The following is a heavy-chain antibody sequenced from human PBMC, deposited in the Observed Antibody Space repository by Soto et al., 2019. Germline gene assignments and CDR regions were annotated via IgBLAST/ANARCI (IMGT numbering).Heavy chain of an antibody. CDR2: IYYSGST. CDR1: GGSASSGSYY. Sequence: SETLSLTCTVSGGSASSGSYYWSWIRQPPGKGLEWIGYIYYSGSTNYNPSLKSRVTISVDTSKNQFSLKLSSVTAGDTAVYYCARDEVCDSPFDYWGQGTLVTVSS. V-gene: IGHV4-61*01. J-gene: IGHJ4*02. D-gene: IGHD3-22*01. CDR3: ARDEVCDSPFDY.